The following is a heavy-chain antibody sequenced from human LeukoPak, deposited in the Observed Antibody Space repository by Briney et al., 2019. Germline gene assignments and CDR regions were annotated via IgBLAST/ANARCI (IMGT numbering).Heavy chain of an antibody. D-gene: IGHD3-9*01. Sequence: GGSLRLSCAASGFTFSNYGMNWVRQAPGKGLVWVSRIYSDGSITSYADSVKGRFTISRDNAKNTLYLQMNSLRAEDTAMYYCARVYLVTYPSDFWGQGTLVTVSS. V-gene: IGHV3-74*01. CDR1: GFTFSNYG. J-gene: IGHJ4*02. CDR2: IYSDGSIT. CDR3: ARVYLVTYPSDF.